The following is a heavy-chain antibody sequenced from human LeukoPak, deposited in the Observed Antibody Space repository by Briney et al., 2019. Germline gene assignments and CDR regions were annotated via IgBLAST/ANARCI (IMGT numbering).Heavy chain of an antibody. Sequence: GASVKVSCKASGCSFTSYAMNWVRQAPGQGLEWMGWINTNTGNPTYAQGFTGRFVFSLDTSVSTAYLQISSLKAEDTAVYYCARDQEGYSYRPGFDYWGQGTLVTVSS. J-gene: IGHJ4*02. CDR2: INTNTGNP. V-gene: IGHV7-4-1*02. CDR1: GCSFTSYA. D-gene: IGHD5-18*01. CDR3: ARDQEGYSYRPGFDY.